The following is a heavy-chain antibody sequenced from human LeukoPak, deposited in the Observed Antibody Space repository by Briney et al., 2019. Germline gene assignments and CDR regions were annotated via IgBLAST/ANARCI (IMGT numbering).Heavy chain of an antibody. CDR1: GGTFSSYA. CDR2: IIPIFGTA. Sequence: ASVKVSCKASGGTFSSYAISWVRQAPGQGLEWMGGIIPIFGTANYAQKFQGRVTITADESTSTAYMELSSLRSEDTAVYYCVAKSWGSGAFDIWGQGTMVTVSS. J-gene: IGHJ3*02. CDR3: VAKSWGSGAFDI. D-gene: IGHD3-16*01. V-gene: IGHV1-69*13.